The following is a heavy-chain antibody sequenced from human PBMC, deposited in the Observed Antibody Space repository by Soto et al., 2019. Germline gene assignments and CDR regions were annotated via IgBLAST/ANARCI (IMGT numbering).Heavy chain of an antibody. D-gene: IGHD3-22*01. CDR1: GFTFSGSA. Sequence: EVQLVESGGGLVQPGGSLKLSCAASGFTFSGSAMHWVRQASGKGLEWVGRIRSKANSYATAYAASVKGRFTISRDDSKNTAYLQMNSLKTEDTAVYYCTPHYYDSSGRDYYYYGMDVWGQGTTVTVSS. J-gene: IGHJ6*02. V-gene: IGHV3-73*02. CDR3: TPHYYDSSGRDYYYYGMDV. CDR2: IRSKANSYAT.